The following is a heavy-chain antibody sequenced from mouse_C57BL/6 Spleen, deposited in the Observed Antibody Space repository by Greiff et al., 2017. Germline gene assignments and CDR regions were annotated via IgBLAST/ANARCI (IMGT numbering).Heavy chain of an antibody. CDR2: IDPSDSYT. CDR3: AYGSSYWYFDV. D-gene: IGHD1-1*01. V-gene: IGHV1-59*01. J-gene: IGHJ1*03. Sequence: QVQLKQPGAELVRPGTSVKLSCKASGYTFTSYWMPWVKQRPGQGLEWIGVIDPSDSYTNYNQKFKGKATLTVDTSSSTAYMQLSSLTSEDSAVYYCAYGSSYWYFDVWGTGTTVTVSS. CDR1: GYTFTSYW.